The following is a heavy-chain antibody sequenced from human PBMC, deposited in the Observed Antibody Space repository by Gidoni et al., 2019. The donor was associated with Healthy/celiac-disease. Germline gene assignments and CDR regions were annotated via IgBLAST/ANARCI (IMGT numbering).Heavy chain of an antibody. CDR1: GGSFSGYY. J-gene: IGHJ3*02. Sequence: QVQLQQWGAGLLKPSETLSLTCGVYGGSFSGYYWSWIRQPPGKGLEWIGEIKHSGSTNYNPSLKSRVTISVDTSKNQFSLKLSSVTAADTAVYYCAREGGARMAAFDIWGQGTMVTVSS. CDR3: AREGGARMAAFDI. D-gene: IGHD3-16*01. CDR2: IKHSGST. V-gene: IGHV4-34*01.